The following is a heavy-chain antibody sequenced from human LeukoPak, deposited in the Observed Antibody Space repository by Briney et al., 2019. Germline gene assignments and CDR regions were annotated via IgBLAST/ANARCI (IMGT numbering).Heavy chain of an antibody. Sequence: GGSLRLSCAASGFTFSSYGMHWVRQAPGKGLEWVAFIRYDGSNKYYADSVKGRFTISRDNSKNTLYLQMNSLRAEDTAVYYCAEDISGSGEGFDIWGQGTMVTVSS. D-gene: IGHD3-10*01. CDR1: GFTFSSYG. V-gene: IGHV3-30*02. CDR2: IRYDGSNK. J-gene: IGHJ3*02. CDR3: AEDISGSGEGFDI.